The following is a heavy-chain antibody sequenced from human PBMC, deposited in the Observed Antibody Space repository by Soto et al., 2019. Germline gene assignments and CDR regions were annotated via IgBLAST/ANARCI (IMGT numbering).Heavy chain of an antibody. V-gene: IGHV4-61*01. D-gene: IGHD6-6*01. CDR3: ARDPSIAARPGALYYYYYGMDV. Sequence: SETLSLTCTVSGGSISSSSYYWSWIRQPPGKGLEWIGYIYYSGSTNYNPSLKSRVTISVDTSKNQFSLKLSSVTAADTAVYYCARDPSIAARPGALYYYYYGMDVWGQGTTVTVSS. J-gene: IGHJ6*02. CDR1: GGSISSSSYY. CDR2: IYYSGST.